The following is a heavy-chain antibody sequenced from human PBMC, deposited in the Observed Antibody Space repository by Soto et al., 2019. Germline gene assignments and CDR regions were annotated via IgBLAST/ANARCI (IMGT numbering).Heavy chain of an antibody. CDR2: ISSSGSTI. D-gene: IGHD1-26*01. CDR1: GFTFSSYE. J-gene: IGHJ4*02. V-gene: IGHV3-48*03. CDR3: ARVGATYYPDY. Sequence: GGSLRLSCAASGFTFSSYEMNWVRQAPGEGLEWVSYISSSGSTIYYADSVKGRFTISRDNAKNSLYLQMNSLRAEDTAVYYCARVGATYYPDYWGQGTLVTVSS.